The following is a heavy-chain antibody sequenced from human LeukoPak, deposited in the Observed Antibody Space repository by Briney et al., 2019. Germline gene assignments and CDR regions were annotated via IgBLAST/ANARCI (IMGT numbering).Heavy chain of an antibody. CDR1: GFTFSRSA. J-gene: IGHJ4*02. Sequence: PGGSLRLSCEVPGFTFSRSAMSWVRQAPGKGLEWVSGISISGEATYYADSVQGRFTISRDNPKNTVYLQMYDLRVEDTAVYYCAKEEVPNDYWGQGILVTVSS. CDR3: AKEEVPNDY. CDR2: ISISGEAT. D-gene: IGHD1-1*01. V-gene: IGHV3-23*01.